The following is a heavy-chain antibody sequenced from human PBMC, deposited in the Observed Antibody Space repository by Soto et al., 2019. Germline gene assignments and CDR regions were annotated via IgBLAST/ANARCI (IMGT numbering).Heavy chain of an antibody. Sequence: SETLSLTCAVYGGSFSGYYWSWIRQPPGKGLEWIGEINHSGSTNYNPSLKSRVTISVDTSKNQFSLKLSSVTAADTAVYYCARGTHYYYYYYMDVWGKGTTVTVSS. V-gene: IGHV4-34*01. CDR3: ARGTHYYYYYYMDV. J-gene: IGHJ6*03. CDR1: GGSFSGYY. CDR2: INHSGST.